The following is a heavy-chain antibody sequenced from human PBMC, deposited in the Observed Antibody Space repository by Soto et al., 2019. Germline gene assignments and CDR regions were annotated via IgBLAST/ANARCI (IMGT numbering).Heavy chain of an antibody. Sequence: QVQLQESGPGLVKPSQTLSLTCTVSGGSISSGGYYWSWIRQHPGKGLEWIGYIYYSGSTYYNPSLKSRVTITVXTXKNQLPLKLSSVTAADTAVYYCATSRYSYGPNPLLYWGQGTLVTVSS. CDR1: GGSISSGGYY. V-gene: IGHV4-31*03. CDR2: IYYSGST. D-gene: IGHD5-18*01. CDR3: ATSRYSYGPNPLLY. J-gene: IGHJ4*02.